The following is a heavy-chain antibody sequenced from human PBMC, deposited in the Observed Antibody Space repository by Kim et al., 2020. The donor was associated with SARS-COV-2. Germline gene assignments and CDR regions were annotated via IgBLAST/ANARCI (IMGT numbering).Heavy chain of an antibody. V-gene: IGHV4-39*01. Sequence: PSLKRRVTISVDTSKNQFSLKLSAVTAADTAVYYCARHGDIVVETEWFDPWGQGTLVTVSS. CDR3: ARHGDIVVETEWFDP. D-gene: IGHD2-2*01. J-gene: IGHJ5*02.